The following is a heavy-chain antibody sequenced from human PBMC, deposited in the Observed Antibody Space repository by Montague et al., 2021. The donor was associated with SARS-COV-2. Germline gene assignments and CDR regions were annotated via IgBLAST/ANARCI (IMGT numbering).Heavy chain of an antibody. V-gene: IGHV4-4*07. CDR3: ARAIWHLDV. CDR1: GDSISRHY. CDR2: IYTGGYV. Sequence: SETLSLTCSVSGDSISRHYWGWIRQSDGKGLEWIGRIYTGGYVNXNPALQSRVSMSVDTSKSQVSLNVTSVTAADTAVYYCARAIWHLDVWGRGILVTVSS. J-gene: IGHJ2*01.